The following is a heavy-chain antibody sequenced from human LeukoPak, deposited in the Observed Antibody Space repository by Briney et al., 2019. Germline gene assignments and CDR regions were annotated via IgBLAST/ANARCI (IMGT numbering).Heavy chain of an antibody. J-gene: IGHJ4*02. V-gene: IGHV3-23*01. Sequence: PGGSLRLSCAASGFTFSSYAMSWVRQAPGKGLEWVSAISGSGGRTYYADSVKGRFTISRDNAKNSLYLQMNSLRAEDTAVYYCARNLPAADYWGQGTLVTVSS. CDR2: ISGSGGRT. CDR3: ARNLPAADY. CDR1: GFTFSSYA. D-gene: IGHD2-2*01.